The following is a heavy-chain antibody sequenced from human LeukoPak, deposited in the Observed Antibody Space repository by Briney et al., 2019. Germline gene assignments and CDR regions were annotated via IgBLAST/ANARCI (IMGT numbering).Heavy chain of an antibody. D-gene: IGHD2-21*02. Sequence: GGSLRLSCAASGFVFSSYWMHWVRQAPGKGLEWVAVISSDGTNKYYADSVKGRFTISRDNSKNTLYLQMSSLRVEDTAVYYCARGAYEIVVVTAPTYWGQGTLVTVSS. CDR1: GFVFSSYW. J-gene: IGHJ4*02. V-gene: IGHV3-30-3*01. CDR3: ARGAYEIVVVTAPTY. CDR2: ISSDGTNK.